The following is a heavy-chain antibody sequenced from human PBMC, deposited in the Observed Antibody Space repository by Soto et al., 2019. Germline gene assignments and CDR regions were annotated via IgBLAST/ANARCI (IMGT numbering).Heavy chain of an antibody. Sequence: GASVKVSCKASGGTFSSYAISWVRQAPGQGLEWMGGIIPIFGTANYAQKFQGRVTITADESTSTAYMELSSLRSEDTAVYYCASNGLYCGGDCYSADFQHWGQGTLVTVSS. D-gene: IGHD2-21*02. V-gene: IGHV1-69*13. CDR3: ASNGLYCGGDCYSADFQH. J-gene: IGHJ1*01. CDR2: IIPIFGTA. CDR1: GGTFSSYA.